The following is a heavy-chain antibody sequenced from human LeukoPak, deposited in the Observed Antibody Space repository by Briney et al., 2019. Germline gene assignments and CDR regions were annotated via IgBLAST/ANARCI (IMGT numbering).Heavy chain of an antibody. CDR2: LYSDGTT. V-gene: IGHV3-53*01. Sequence: GGSLRLSCAASGFIVSDNYMSWVRQAPGKGLEWVSVLYSDGTTYYADSVKGRFSISRDNSRNTLYLQMNSLRVEDTAVYYCARVTGSYPVGYFDYWGQGTLATVSS. CDR1: GFIVSDNY. J-gene: IGHJ4*02. D-gene: IGHD1-26*01. CDR3: ARVTGSYPVGYFDY.